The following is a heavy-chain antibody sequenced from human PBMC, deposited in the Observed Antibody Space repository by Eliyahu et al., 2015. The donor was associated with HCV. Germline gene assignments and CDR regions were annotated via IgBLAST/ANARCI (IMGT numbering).Heavy chain of an antibody. Sequence: QVQLVESGGGVVQPGRSLRLSCAASGFTFSSYAMHWVRQAPGKGLGWVAVISYDGSNKYYADSVKGRFTISRDNSKNTLYLQMNSLRAEDTAVYYCARDPQWELLYYFDYWGQGTLVTVSS. CDR2: ISYDGSNK. J-gene: IGHJ4*02. CDR1: GFTFSSYA. CDR3: ARDPQWELLYYFDY. V-gene: IGHV3-30-3*01. D-gene: IGHD1-26*01.